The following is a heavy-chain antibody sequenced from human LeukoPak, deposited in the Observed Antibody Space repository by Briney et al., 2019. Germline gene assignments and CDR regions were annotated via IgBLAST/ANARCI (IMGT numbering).Heavy chain of an antibody. CDR3: ARDRRDYGDYE. D-gene: IGHD4-17*01. CDR2: ISSSSSYI. CDR1: GFTFSSYS. J-gene: IGHJ4*02. V-gene: IGHV3-21*01. Sequence: PGGSLRLSCAASGFTFSSYSMNWVRQAPGKGLEWVSSISSSSSYIYYAVSVKGRFTISRDNAKNSLYLQMNSLRAEDTAVYYCARDRRDYGDYEWGQGTLVTVSS.